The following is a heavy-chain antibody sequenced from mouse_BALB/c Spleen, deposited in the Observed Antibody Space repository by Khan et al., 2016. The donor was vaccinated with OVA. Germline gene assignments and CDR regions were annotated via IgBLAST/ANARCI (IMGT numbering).Heavy chain of an antibody. D-gene: IGHD4-1*01. CDR2: ISSGGDYT. Sequence: EVQLVESGGDLVKPGGSLKLSCAASGFTFSSYSMSWVRQTPDKRLEWVATISSGGDYTYYPDSVKGRFTISRDNARNTLYLQMSSLKSEDTAMYYCASHLTGSFAYWGQGNLVTVSA. CDR1: GFTFSSYS. CDR3: ASHLTGSFAY. V-gene: IGHV5-6*01. J-gene: IGHJ3*01.